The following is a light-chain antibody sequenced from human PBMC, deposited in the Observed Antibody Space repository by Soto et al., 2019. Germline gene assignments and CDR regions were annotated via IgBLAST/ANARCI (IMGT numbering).Light chain of an antibody. V-gene: IGKV3-20*01. CDR2: GAS. J-gene: IGKJ3*01. Sequence: EIVLTQSPGTLSLSPGERATLSCRASQTVSSTYLAWYQQKPGQAPRLLIFGASIRATGIPDRFSGSGSGTDFTLTINSLEPEDFAVYYCLQYGSAPLFTFCPGTKVDIK. CDR1: QTVSSTY. CDR3: LQYGSAPLFT.